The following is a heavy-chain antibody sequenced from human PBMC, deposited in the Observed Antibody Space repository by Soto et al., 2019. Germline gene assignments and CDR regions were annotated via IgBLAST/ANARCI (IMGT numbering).Heavy chain of an antibody. Sequence: GGSLRLSCAVSGFTFSDQNMDWVRQAPGKGLEWVGRTRNKANSYTKEYTASVKGRFTISRDDSKNSLYLQINSLKTEDTAVFYCVTYYYGSGSYSTFGYWGQGTLVTVSS. V-gene: IGHV3-72*01. CDR3: VTYYYGSGSYSTFGY. D-gene: IGHD3-10*01. CDR1: GFTFSDQN. J-gene: IGHJ4*02. CDR2: TRNKANSYTK.